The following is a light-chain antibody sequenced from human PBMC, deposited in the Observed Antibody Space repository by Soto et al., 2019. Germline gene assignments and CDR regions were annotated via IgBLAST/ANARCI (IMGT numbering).Light chain of an antibody. CDR3: EHRSNWRLT. Sequence: EIVLTQSPATLSLSPGERATLSCGASQSVSRHLVWYQQKPGQAPRLLIYDASTRATGIPVRFSGSGSGTDFTLTISSLEPEDFAVYYWEHRSNWRLTFGGGTQVEIK. CDR1: QSVSRH. V-gene: IGKV3-11*01. CDR2: DAS. J-gene: IGKJ4*01.